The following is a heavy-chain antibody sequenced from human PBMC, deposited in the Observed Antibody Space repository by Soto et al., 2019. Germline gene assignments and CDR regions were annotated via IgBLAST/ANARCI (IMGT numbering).Heavy chain of an antibody. D-gene: IGHD5-18*01. Sequence: ASVKVSCKASGYTFTGYYMNWVRQAPGQGLEWMGWINPNSGGTNYAQKFQGRVTMTRDTSISTAYMELSRLRSDDTAVYYCARDGDSYGYDFDYWGQGTLVTVSS. CDR2: INPNSGGT. CDR3: ARDGDSYGYDFDY. J-gene: IGHJ4*02. V-gene: IGHV1-2*02. CDR1: GYTFTGYY.